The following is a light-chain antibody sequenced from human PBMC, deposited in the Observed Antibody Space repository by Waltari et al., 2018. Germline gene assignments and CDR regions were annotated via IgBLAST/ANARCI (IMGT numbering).Light chain of an antibody. CDR2: WAS. CDR1: RSILYSSNNKNY. J-gene: IGKJ1*01. Sequence: DIVMTQSPDSLAVSLGERATINCKSSRSILYSSNNKNYLAWYQQKPGRPPKLLINWASSRESGVLDRFSGSGSGTDFTLTISSLQAEDVAVYYCQQYYSFPMFGQGTKVEIK. V-gene: IGKV4-1*01. CDR3: QQYYSFPM.